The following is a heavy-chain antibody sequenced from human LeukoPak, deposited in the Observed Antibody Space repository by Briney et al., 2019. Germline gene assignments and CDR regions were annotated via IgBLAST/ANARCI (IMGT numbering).Heavy chain of an antibody. D-gene: IGHD4-23*01. CDR2: IIPIFGTA. CDR1: GGTFSSYA. CDR3: ARAKIHYGGNSRSYYFDY. J-gene: IGHJ4*02. Sequence: SVKVSCKASGGTFSSYAISWVRQAPGQGLEWMGGIIPIFGTANYAQKFQGRVTITTDESTSTAYMELSSLRSEDTAVYYCARAKIHYGGNSRSYYFDYWGQGTLATVSS. V-gene: IGHV1-69*05.